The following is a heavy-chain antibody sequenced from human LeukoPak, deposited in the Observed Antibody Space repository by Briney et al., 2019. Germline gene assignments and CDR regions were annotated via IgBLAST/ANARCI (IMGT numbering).Heavy chain of an antibody. D-gene: IGHD4-17*01. CDR2: IYYTGSS. CDR3: ARAGFGDDKYYFDC. J-gene: IGHJ4*02. CDR1: GGSLSGYF. V-gene: IGHV4-59*01. Sequence: PSETLSLTRTVCGGSLSGYFWYWLRPPPGKGLEWIGYIYYTGSSNYNPSLKSRVTISLDTSKNQFSLMLSSVTAADTAVYYCARAGFGDDKYYFDCWGQGTLVTVSS.